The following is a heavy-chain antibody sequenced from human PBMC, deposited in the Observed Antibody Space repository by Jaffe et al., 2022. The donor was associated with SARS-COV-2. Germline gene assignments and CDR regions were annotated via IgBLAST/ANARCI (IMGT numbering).Heavy chain of an antibody. CDR3: ARGGLNSNWPHDY. CDR2: ISNHGRTT. Sequence: EVQLVESGGGLVQPGGSLRLSCVASGFTFSDHAMHWVRQAPGKGLEYVSAISNHGRTTYYAQSVKDRFTISRDNSKNTLYLQMGSLRADDMAVYYCARGGLNSNWPHDYWGQGTLVTVSS. V-gene: IGHV3-64*01. CDR1: GFTFSDHA. D-gene: IGHD1-1*01. J-gene: IGHJ4*02.